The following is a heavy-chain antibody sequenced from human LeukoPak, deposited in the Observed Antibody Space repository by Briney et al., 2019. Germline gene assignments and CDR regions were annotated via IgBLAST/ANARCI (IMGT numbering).Heavy chain of an antibody. CDR1: GGSISSYY. CDR2: IYASGST. CDR3: AREWSPYYDILTGYYKSYCYYYMDV. J-gene: IGHJ6*03. V-gene: IGHV4-4*07. D-gene: IGHD3-9*01. Sequence: SETLSLTCTVSGGSISSYYWSWIRQPAGKGLEWIGRIYASGSTNYNPSLKSRVTMSVDTSKNQFSLKLSSVTAADTAVYYCAREWSPYYDILTGYYKSYCYYYMDVWGKGTTVTISS.